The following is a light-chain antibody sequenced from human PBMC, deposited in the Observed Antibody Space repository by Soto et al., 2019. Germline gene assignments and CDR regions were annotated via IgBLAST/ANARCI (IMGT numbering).Light chain of an antibody. CDR3: QQGDSLPRT. Sequence: DIQMTQSPSSLSASVGDRVTITCRASQTISTYLNWYQQKPGKAPKLLIYTASILQRGVPSRFSGSGSGTDFTITVSRLEAEDFASYQCQQGDSLPRTFGKGTKVESK. J-gene: IGKJ1*01. V-gene: IGKV1-39*01. CDR2: TAS. CDR1: QTISTY.